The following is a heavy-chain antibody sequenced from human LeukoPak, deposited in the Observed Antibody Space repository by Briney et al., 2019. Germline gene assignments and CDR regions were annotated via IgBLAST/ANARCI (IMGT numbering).Heavy chain of an antibody. CDR2: IYSGGST. V-gene: IGHV3-53*01. Sequence: GGSLRLSCAASGFTVSSNYMSWVRQAPGKGLEWVSVIYSGGSTYYADSVKGRFTISRDNSKNTLYLQMNSLRAEDTAVYYCARAADSSGYFNCFDPWGQGTLVTVSS. CDR1: GFTVSSNY. D-gene: IGHD3-22*01. J-gene: IGHJ5*02. CDR3: ARAADSSGYFNCFDP.